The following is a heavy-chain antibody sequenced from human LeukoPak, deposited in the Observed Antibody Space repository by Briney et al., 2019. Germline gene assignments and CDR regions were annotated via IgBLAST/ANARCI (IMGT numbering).Heavy chain of an antibody. CDR1: GGSIGSFNYY. CDR3: ASVDRTHTPPPPSSLDFYMDV. D-gene: IGHD1-14*01. CDR2: VHYSGSA. J-gene: IGHJ6*03. Sequence: SETLSLTCTVSGGSIGSFNYYWDWLRQPPGTGLEWIGSVHYSGSANHNPSLKSRVTVSIDTSKNQFSLKLSSVTAADTAVYYCASVDRTHTPPPPSSLDFYMDVWGKGITVTVSS. V-gene: IGHV4-39*07.